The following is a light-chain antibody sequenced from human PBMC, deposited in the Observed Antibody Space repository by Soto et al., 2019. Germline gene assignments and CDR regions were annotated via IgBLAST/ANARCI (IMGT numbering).Light chain of an antibody. V-gene: IGKV3-11*01. Sequence: EIVWTQSPATLSLSPGERATLSCRASQSVSSYLAWYQQKPGQAHRLLIYDASNRATGIPARFSGSGSGTDFTLTISSLEPEDFAVYYCQQRSNWPTRTVGQGTKLEIK. CDR1: QSVSSY. CDR2: DAS. CDR3: QQRSNWPTRT. J-gene: IGKJ1*01.